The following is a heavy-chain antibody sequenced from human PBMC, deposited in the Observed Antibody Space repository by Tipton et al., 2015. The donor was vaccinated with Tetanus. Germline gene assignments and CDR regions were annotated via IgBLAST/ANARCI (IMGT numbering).Heavy chain of an antibody. CDR2: IYYSGTT. Sequence: TLSLTCTVSGGSISSSNYYWGWIRQPPGKGLEWIGSIYYSGTTFYNPSLRARITMSVDTNKNQFSLQLRSVTAADTAVYYCGVSIAYFRDGLHIGGPGTLVTVSS. V-gene: IGHV4-39*01. CDR3: GVSIAYFRDGLHI. D-gene: IGHD2-21*01. J-gene: IGHJ4*02. CDR1: GGSISSSNYY.